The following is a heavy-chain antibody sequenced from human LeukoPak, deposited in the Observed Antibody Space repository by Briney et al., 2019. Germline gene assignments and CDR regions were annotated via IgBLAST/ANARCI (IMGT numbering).Heavy chain of an antibody. CDR1: GGSISSYY. J-gene: IGHJ6*03. CDR2: IYYSGST. Sequence: SETLSLTCTVSGGSISSYYWSWIRQPPGKGLEWIGYIYYSGSTNYNPSLKSRVTISVDTSKNQFSLKLSSVTAADTAVYYCAREITMVRGVIITDYYYYMDVWGKGTTVTISS. D-gene: IGHD3-10*01. V-gene: IGHV4-59*01. CDR3: AREITMVRGVIITDYYYYMDV.